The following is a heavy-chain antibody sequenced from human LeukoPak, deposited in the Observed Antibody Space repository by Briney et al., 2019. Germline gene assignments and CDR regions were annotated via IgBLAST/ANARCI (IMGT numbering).Heavy chain of an antibody. D-gene: IGHD2-2*01. V-gene: IGHV3-23*01. CDR1: GFTFSSYA. Sequence: GGTLRLSCAASGFTFSSYAMSWVRQAPGKGLEWVSAISGSGGSTYYADSVKGRFTISRDNSKNTLYLQMNSLRAEDTAVYYCAKDRPSEGHCSSTSCYPDYWGQGTLVTVSS. CDR2: ISGSGGST. J-gene: IGHJ4*02. CDR3: AKDRPSEGHCSSTSCYPDY.